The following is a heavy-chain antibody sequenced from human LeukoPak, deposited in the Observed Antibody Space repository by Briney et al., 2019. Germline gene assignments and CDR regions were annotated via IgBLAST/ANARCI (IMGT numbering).Heavy chain of an antibody. CDR1: GFTFSDYY. CDR2: ISSSGSTI. J-gene: IGHJ4*02. Sequence: GGSLRLSCAASGFTFSDYYMSWIRQAPVKGLEWASYISSSGSTIYYADSVKGRFTISRDNAKNSLYLQMNSLRAEDTAVYYCARDSSGGSCFDYWGQGTLVTVSS. D-gene: IGHD2-15*01. CDR3: ARDSSGGSCFDY. V-gene: IGHV3-11*01.